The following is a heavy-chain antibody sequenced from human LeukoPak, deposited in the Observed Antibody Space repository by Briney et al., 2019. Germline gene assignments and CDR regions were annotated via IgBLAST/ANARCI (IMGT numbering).Heavy chain of an antibody. CDR1: GFTFSSYG. CDR3: AREGGSSSWYDY. J-gene: IGHJ4*02. V-gene: IGHV1-46*04. Sequence: GGSLRLSCAASGFTFSSYGMHWVRQAPGQGLEWMGTINPSGGYTSYAQKLQGRVTMTRDTSTSTVYMEMSSLRSEDTALYYCAREGGSSSWYDYWGQGTLVTVSS. D-gene: IGHD6-13*01. CDR2: INPSGGYT.